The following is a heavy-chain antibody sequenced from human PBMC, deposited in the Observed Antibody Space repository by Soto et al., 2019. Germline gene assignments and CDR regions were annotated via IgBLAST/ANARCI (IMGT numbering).Heavy chain of an antibody. V-gene: IGHV3-30-3*01. CDR2: ITYDGSNQ. J-gene: IGHJ4*02. CDR3: ARALVNGADY. CDR1: GFIFSSYT. D-gene: IGHD2-8*02. Sequence: PGGSLRLSCAASGFIFSSYTMHWVRQAPGKGLEWVGVITYDGSNQYYADSVKGRFTISRDNSRNMLFLQMNSLRAEDTAVNYCARALVNGADYWGQGSLVTVSS.